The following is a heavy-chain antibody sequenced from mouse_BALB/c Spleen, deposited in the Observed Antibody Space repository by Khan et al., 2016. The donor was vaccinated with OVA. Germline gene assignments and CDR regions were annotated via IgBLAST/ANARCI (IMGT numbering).Heavy chain of an antibody. V-gene: IGHV1S41*01. CDR1: GYTFTSYW. Sequence: DLVKPGASVKLSCKASGYTFTSYWINWIKQRPGQGLEWIGRIGPGSSNAYYNDMFKGKATLTVDTSYNTAYIQLSRLSSEDSAVYVCARESYYGRSCYAMDYWGQGTSVTVSA. J-gene: IGHJ4*01. D-gene: IGHD1-1*01. CDR2: IGPGSSNA. CDR3: ARESYYGRSCYAMDY.